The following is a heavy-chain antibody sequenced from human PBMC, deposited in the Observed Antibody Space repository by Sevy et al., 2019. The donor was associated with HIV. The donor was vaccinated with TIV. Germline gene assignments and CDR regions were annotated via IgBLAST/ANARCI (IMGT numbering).Heavy chain of an antibody. V-gene: IGHV1-24*01. CDR1: GYTLTELS. CDR2: FDPEDGET. J-gene: IGHJ6*02. Sequence: ASVKVSCKVSGYTLTELSMHWVRQAPGKVLEWMGGFDPEDGETIYAQKFQGRVTMTEDTSTDTAYMELSSLRSEDTAVYYCATGPVTSSGMDVWGQGTTVTVSS. CDR3: ATGPVTSSGMDV. D-gene: IGHD4-4*01.